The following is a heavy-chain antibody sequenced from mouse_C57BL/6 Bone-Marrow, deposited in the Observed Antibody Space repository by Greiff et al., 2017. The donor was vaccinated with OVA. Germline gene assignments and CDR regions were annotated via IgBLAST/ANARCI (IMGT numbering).Heavy chain of an antibody. CDR2: IYPGDGDT. CDR1: GYAFSSSW. CDR3: AREDWDERGFDY. Sequence: QVQLQQSGPELVKPGASVKISCKASGYAFSSSWMNWVKQRPGKGLEWIGRIYPGDGDTNYNGKFKGKATLTADKSSSTAYMQLSSLTSEDSAVYFCAREDWDERGFDYWGQGTTLTVSS. V-gene: IGHV1-82*01. J-gene: IGHJ2*01. D-gene: IGHD4-1*01.